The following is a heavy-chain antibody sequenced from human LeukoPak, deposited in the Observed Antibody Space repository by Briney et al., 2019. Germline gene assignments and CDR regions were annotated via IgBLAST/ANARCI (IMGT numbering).Heavy chain of an antibody. Sequence: KAGGSLRLSCAASGFSFSSYSINWVRQAPGKGLEWVSSISSSSSYIYYADSVKGRFTISRDNAKNSLYLQMNSLRAEDTAVYYCARGSFGNFDYWGQGTLVTVSS. J-gene: IGHJ4*02. D-gene: IGHD3-10*01. CDR1: GFSFSSYS. CDR2: ISSSSSYI. CDR3: ARGSFGNFDY. V-gene: IGHV3-21*01.